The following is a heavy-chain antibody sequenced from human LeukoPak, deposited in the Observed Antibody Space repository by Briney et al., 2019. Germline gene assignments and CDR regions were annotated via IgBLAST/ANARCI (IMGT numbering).Heavy chain of an antibody. D-gene: IGHD1-26*01. CDR1: GFTFHAHG. Sequence: PGGSLRLSCVASGFTFHAHGMSWVRQAPGKGLEWVSGITGNGGSISYADSVKGRFAISRDNTKNSLYLQMTSLKVEDTALYYCVKDGSYIAFDIWGLGAMVTVSS. CDR2: ITGNGGSI. V-gene: IGHV3-20*04. CDR3: VKDGSYIAFDI. J-gene: IGHJ3*02.